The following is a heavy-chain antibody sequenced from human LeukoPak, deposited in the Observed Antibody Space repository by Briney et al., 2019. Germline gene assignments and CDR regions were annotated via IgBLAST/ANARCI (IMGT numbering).Heavy chain of an antibody. J-gene: IGHJ4*02. CDR1: GFTFSNHW. CDR2: INNDGTSA. CDR3: ARDSRSWDFDF. Sequence: GGSLRLSCAASGFTFSNHWMHWVRQAPGKGLVWVSRINNDGTSAVYADSVKGRFTISRVNAKNTLYLQMNSLRAEDTAAYYCARDSRSWDFDFWGQGTLVTVSS. V-gene: IGHV3-74*01. D-gene: IGHD3-16*01.